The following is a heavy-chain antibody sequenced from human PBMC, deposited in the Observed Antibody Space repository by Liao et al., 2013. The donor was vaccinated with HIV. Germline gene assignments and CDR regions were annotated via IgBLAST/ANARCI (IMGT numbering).Heavy chain of an antibody. V-gene: IGHV4-39*07. J-gene: IGHJ4*02. CDR1: GGSVSSSDYY. CDR2: VYYSGTT. D-gene: IGHD6-19*01. Sequence: QLQLQESGPGLVKPSETLSLTCTVSGGSVSSSDYYWGWIRQPPGKGLEWIGSVYYSGTTYYNPSLKSRVTISVDTSKNQFSLKLSSVTAADTAMFYCARISSGWKKGVDFWGQGTLGHRLL. CDR3: ARISSGWKKGVDF.